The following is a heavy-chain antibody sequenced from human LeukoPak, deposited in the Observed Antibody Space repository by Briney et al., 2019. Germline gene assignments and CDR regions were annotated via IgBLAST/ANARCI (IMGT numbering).Heavy chain of an antibody. CDR3: ARDAPLGGGNYYYYYYIDV. CDR1: GGSISSYY. CDR2: IYTSGST. D-gene: IGHD2-15*01. V-gene: IGHV4-4*07. Sequence: SETLSLTCTVSGGSISSYYWSWIRQPAGKGLEWIGRIYTSGSTNYNPSLKSRVTMSVDTSKNQFSLKLSSVTAADTAVYYCARDAPLGGGNYYYYYYIDVWGKGTTVTVSS. J-gene: IGHJ6*03.